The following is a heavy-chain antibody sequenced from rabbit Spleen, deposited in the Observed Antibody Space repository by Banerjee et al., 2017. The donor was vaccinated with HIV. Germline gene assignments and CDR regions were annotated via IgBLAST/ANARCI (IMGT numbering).Heavy chain of an antibody. CDR2: INTATGKA. Sequence: QEQLEESGGDLVKPEGSLTVTCKASGFSFNDKDVMCWVRQAPGKGLEWIACINTATGKAVYASWAKGRFTISKTSSTTVTLQMTSLTAADTATYFCARDGAGGSYFALWGPGTLVTVS. J-gene: IGHJ4*01. V-gene: IGHV1S45*01. CDR1: GFSFNDKDV. CDR3: ARDGAGGSYFAL. D-gene: IGHD8-1*01.